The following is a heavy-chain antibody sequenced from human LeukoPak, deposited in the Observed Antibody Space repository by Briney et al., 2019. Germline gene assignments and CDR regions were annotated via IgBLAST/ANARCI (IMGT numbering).Heavy chain of an antibody. J-gene: IGHJ5*02. D-gene: IGHD3-10*01. CDR1: GFTFSSYA. V-gene: IGHV3-30*04. CDR2: ISNDGTYK. CDR3: TRKSGGSQRKMDDWFDP. Sequence: GGSLRLSCAASGFTFSSYAMHWVRQAPDKGLEYVAVISNDGTYKYYGASVKGRFTISRDNSKNALYLQMDSLRSEDTAVYSCTRKSGGSQRKMDDWFDPWGQGTLVIVSS.